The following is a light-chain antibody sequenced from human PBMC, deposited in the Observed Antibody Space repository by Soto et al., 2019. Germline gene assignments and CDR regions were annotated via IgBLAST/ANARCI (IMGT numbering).Light chain of an antibody. J-gene: IGKJ2*01. V-gene: IGKV3-15*01. CDR1: QSVSSN. CDR3: QQYYYWPPYT. CDR2: GAS. Sequence: EIVMTQSPATLSVSPGERATLSCRASQSVSSNLAWYQQKPGQAPRLLTYGASTRATGIPARFSGSGSGTEFTLTISSLQSEDFAVYYCQQYYYWPPYTFGQGTKVDIK.